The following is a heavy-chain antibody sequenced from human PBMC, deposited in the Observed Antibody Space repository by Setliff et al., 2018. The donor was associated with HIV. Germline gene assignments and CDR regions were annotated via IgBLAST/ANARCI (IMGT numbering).Heavy chain of an antibody. J-gene: IGHJ6*02. CDR2: IIPIFGTA. V-gene: IGHV1-69*05. D-gene: IGHD2-2*01. Sequence: ASVKVSCKASGDTFSNYAISWVRQAPGQGLEWMGGIIPIFGTASHAQKFQGRVTITTDESTSTAYMELSSLRFEDTSMYYCASAYCSSTGCYVRWGNGMDVWGQGTTVTVSS. CDR1: GDTFSNYA. CDR3: ASAYCSSTGCYVRWGNGMDV.